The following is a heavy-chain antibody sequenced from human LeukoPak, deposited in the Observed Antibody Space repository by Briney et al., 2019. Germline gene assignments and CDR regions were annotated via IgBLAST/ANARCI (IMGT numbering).Heavy chain of an antibody. J-gene: IGHJ6*02. D-gene: IGHD3-10*01. CDR2: ISSSSSYI. CDR1: GFTFSSYS. Sequence: PGGSLRLSCAASGFTFSSYSMTWVRQAPGKGLEWVSSISSSSSYIYYADSVKGRFTISRDNSKNTLYLQMNSLRAEDTAVYYCARDRGSGSRQYYYYGMDVWGQGTTVTVSS. V-gene: IGHV3-21*01. CDR3: ARDRGSGSRQYYYYGMDV.